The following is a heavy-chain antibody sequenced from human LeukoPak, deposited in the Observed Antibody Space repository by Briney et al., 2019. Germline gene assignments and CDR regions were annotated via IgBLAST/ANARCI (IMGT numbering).Heavy chain of an antibody. J-gene: IGHJ4*02. D-gene: IGHD1-26*01. CDR2: IGGTGVRT. CDR3: ARDWELLDY. CDR1: GFTFSSYA. V-gene: IGHV3-23*01. Sequence: GGSLRLSCASSGFTFSSYAMSWVRQAPGKGLEWVSTIGGTGVRTYYADSVKGRFTISRDNSKNTLYLQMNSLRAEDTAVYYCARDWELLDYWGQGTLVTVSS.